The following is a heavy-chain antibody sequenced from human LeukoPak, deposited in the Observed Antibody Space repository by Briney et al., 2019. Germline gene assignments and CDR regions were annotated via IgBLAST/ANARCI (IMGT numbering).Heavy chain of an antibody. Sequence: EGSLRLSCAASGFSVSSNYISWVRQAPGKGLEWVSVIYSDGSTKYADSVKARFTISRDNSKNTVYLQMNSLRVEDTAVYYCARATLDNWGQGTLVTVSS. CDR1: GFSVSSNY. V-gene: IGHV3-53*01. CDR2: IYSDGST. CDR3: ARATLDN. J-gene: IGHJ4*02.